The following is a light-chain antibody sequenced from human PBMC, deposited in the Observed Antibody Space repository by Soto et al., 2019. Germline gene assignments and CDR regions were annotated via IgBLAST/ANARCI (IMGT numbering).Light chain of an antibody. J-gene: IGKJ4*01. Sequence: VVFTQSPATLSLSPGERATLSCSASQSISEFLAWYQQKPGQAPRLLIYDASNRATGTPARFSGSGSGTDFTLTISSLEAEDFALYYCQQRSKWPVTFGGGTKVDIK. V-gene: IGKV3-11*01. CDR1: QSISEF. CDR2: DAS. CDR3: QQRSKWPVT.